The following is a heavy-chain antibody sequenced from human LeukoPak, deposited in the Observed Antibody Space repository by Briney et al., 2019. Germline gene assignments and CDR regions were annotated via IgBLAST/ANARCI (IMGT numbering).Heavy chain of an antibody. J-gene: IGHJ6*02. CDR3: ARDQVTMVRGVITGHYYYYGMDV. D-gene: IGHD3-10*01. CDR2: IKQDGSEK. V-gene: IGHV3-7*01. CDR1: GFTFSSYW. Sequence: GGSLRLSCAASGFTFSSYWMSLVRQAPGKGLEWVANIKQDGSEKYYVDSVKGRFTISRDNAKNSLYLQMNSLRAEDTAVYSCARDQVTMVRGVITGHYYYYGMDVWGQGTTVTVSS.